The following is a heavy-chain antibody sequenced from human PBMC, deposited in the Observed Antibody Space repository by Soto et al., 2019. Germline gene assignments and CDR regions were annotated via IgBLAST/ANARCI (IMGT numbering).Heavy chain of an antibody. CDR2: INSDASDT. V-gene: IGHV3-74*01. D-gene: IGHD1-1*01. Sequence: VQLVESGGGLVQPGGSLRLSCAASGFTFSKHWMHWVRQAPGKGLVWVARINSDASDTASADSVKGRFTISRDNAKDTLYLQMNSLRSEDTAVYYCGLEERYVANFDYWVQGPPVSVSS. CDR1: GFTFSKHW. J-gene: IGHJ4*02. CDR3: GLEERYVANFDY.